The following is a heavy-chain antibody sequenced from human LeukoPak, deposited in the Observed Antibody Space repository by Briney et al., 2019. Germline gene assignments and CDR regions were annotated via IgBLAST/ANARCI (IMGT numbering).Heavy chain of an antibody. D-gene: IGHD3-10*01. V-gene: IGHV1-8*01. CDR2: MNPNSGNT. CDR1: GYTFTSYD. Sequence: ASVKVSCKASGYTFTSYDINWVRQATGQGLEWMGWMNPNSGNTGYAQKFQCRVTMTRNTSISTAYMELSSLRSEDTAVYYCVIDGGYDAFDIWGQGTMVTVSS. J-gene: IGHJ3*02. CDR3: VIDGGYDAFDI.